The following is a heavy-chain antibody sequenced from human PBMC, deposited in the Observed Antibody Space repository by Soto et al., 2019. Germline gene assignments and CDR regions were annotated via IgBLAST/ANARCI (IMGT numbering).Heavy chain of an antibody. Sequence: QVQLQQWGAGLLKPSETLSLTCAVYGGSFSDYYWSWIRQPPGKGLEWIGEINHSGRPNYNPSLKSRVTISVDMSKIQVSLKLNSVTAADPAVYYCARSGHKFDYWGQGTLVTVSS. CDR1: GGSFSDYY. J-gene: IGHJ4*02. D-gene: IGHD3-10*01. CDR3: ARSGHKFDY. V-gene: IGHV4-34*01. CDR2: INHSGRP.